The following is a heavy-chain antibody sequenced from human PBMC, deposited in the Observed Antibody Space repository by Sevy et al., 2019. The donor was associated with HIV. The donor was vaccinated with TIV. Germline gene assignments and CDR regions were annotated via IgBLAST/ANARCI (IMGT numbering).Heavy chain of an antibody. V-gene: IGHV3-23*01. Sequence: GGSLRLSCAVSGFSFDSYAMTWVRQAPGKGLEWVSVISGSGTRTYYADSVKGRFSISRDNSKNRLYLQMNSLRSEDTAIYYCAKGGGGHYDPDEIGYYFYYYNMDVWGKGTTVTVSS. D-gene: IGHD3-22*01. CDR3: AKGGGGHYDPDEIGYYFYYYNMDV. CDR2: ISGSGTRT. CDR1: GFSFDSYA. J-gene: IGHJ6*03.